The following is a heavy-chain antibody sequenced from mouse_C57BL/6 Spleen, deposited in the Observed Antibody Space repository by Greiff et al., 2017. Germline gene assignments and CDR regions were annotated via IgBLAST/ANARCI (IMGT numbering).Heavy chain of an antibody. V-gene: IGHV1-49*01. Sequence: LMESGAELVRPGSSVKLSCKASYFAFMASAMHWVKQRPGHGLEWIGSFTMYSDATEYSENFKGKATLTANTSSSTAYMELSSLTSEDSAVYDCARSGDGYSSWYFDVWGTGTTVTVSS. J-gene: IGHJ1*03. CDR2: FTMYSDAT. D-gene: IGHD2-3*01. CDR1: YFAFMASA. CDR3: ARSGDGYSSWYFDV.